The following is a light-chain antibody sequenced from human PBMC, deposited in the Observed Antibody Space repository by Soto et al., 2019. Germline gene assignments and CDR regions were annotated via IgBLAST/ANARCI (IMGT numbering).Light chain of an antibody. Sequence: QSALTQPASVSGSPGQSIAISCTGTSGDVGGYNYVSWYQHHPGKAPKLMIYEVTNRPSGISSRFSGSKSGNTASLTISGLQAEYEADYYCSSYRGGNTWVFGGGTKLTVL. V-gene: IGLV2-14*01. CDR2: EVT. CDR3: SSYRGGNTWV. J-gene: IGLJ3*02. CDR1: SGDVGGYNY.